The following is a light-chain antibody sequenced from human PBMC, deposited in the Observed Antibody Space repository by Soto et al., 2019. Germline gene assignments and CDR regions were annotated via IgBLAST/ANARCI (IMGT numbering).Light chain of an antibody. CDR3: QQYSKWPWT. J-gene: IGKJ1*01. V-gene: IGKV1-5*03. Sequence: DIQMTQSPSTLSASVGDRVSITCRASQSISRQLAWYQQKPGKAPNLLIYQASNLETGVPSRFTGSGSGTDFTLTISSLQSEDFAVYYCQQYSKWPWTFGQGTKVEI. CDR2: QAS. CDR1: QSISRQ.